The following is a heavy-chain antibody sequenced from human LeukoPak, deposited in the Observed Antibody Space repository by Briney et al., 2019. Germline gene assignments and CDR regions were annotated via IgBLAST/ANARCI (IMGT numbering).Heavy chain of an antibody. CDR2: IYTSGST. D-gene: IGHD2-2*02. V-gene: IGHV4-61*02. J-gene: IGHJ6*03. Sequence: PSQTLSLTCTVSGGSISSGSYYWSWIRQPAGKGLEWIGRIYTSGSTNYNPSLKSRVTISVDTSKNQFSLKLSSVTAADTAVYYCASTPSDIVVVPAAIPHYMDVWGKGTTVTVSS. CDR1: GGSISSGSYY. CDR3: ASTPSDIVVVPAAIPHYMDV.